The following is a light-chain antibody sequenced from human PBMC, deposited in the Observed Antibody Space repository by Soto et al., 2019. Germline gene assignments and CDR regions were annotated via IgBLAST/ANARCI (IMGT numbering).Light chain of an antibody. CDR3: SSYSSSSTLV. Sequence: QSALTLPASVSGSPGQSITISCTGTSSDVGGYNYVSWYQQHPGKAPKLMIYDVSNRPSGVSNRFSGSKSSNTASLTISGLQAEDEADYYCSSYSSSSTLVFGGGTQLTVL. CDR1: SSDVGGYNY. CDR2: DVS. V-gene: IGLV2-14*01. J-gene: IGLJ2*01.